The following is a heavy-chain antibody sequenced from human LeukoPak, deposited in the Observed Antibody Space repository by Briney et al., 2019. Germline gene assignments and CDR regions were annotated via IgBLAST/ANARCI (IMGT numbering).Heavy chain of an antibody. CDR1: GFTFSSYA. CDR3: ARKLAGLFDY. Sequence: GGSLRLSCAASGFTFSSYAMSWVRQAPGKGLEWVSVIYSGGSTYYADSVKGRFTISRDNSKNTLYLQMNSLRAEDTAVYYCARKLAGLFDYWGQGTLVTVSS. V-gene: IGHV3-53*01. D-gene: IGHD6-19*01. CDR2: IYSGGST. J-gene: IGHJ4*02.